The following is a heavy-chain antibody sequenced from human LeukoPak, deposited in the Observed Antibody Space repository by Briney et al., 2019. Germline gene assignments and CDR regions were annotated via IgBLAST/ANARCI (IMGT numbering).Heavy chain of an antibody. CDR3: AREYLAYDILTGYRTGYFDY. CDR2: IGTAGEI. CDR1: GFTFSSYD. Sequence: PGGSLRLSCAASGFTFSSYDIHWVRQTTGKGLEWVSGIGTAGEIYYPGSVKGRFTISRENAKNSLYLQMNSLRAGDTAVYYCAREYLAYDILTGYRTGYFDYWGQGTLVTVSS. V-gene: IGHV3-13*01. D-gene: IGHD3-9*01. J-gene: IGHJ4*02.